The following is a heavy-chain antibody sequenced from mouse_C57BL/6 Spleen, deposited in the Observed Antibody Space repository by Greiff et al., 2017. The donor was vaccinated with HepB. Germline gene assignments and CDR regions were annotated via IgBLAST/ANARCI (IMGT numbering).Heavy chain of an antibody. D-gene: IGHD4-1*01. Sequence: QVQLQQSGAELVRPGTSVKVSCKASGYAFTNYLIEWVKQRPGQGLEWIGVINPGSGGTNYNEKFKGKATLTADKSSSTAYMQLSSLTSEESAGYFCARSLNWDVGAMDYWGQGTSVTVSS. V-gene: IGHV1-54*01. CDR2: INPGSGGT. CDR1: GYAFTNYL. J-gene: IGHJ4*01. CDR3: ARSLNWDVGAMDY.